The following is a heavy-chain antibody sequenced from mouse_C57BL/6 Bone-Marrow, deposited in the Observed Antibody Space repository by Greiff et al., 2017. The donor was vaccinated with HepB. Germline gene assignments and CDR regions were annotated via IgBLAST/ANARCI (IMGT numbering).Heavy chain of an antibody. Sequence: EVQLVESEGGLVQPGSSMKLSCTASGFTFSDYYMAWVRQVPEKGLEWVANINYDGSSTYYLDSLKSRFIISRDNAKNILYLQMSSLKSEDTATYYCARGHSNYDGGGFAYWGQGTLVTVSA. D-gene: IGHD2-5*01. J-gene: IGHJ3*01. CDR1: GFTFSDYY. CDR3: ARGHSNYDGGGFAY. V-gene: IGHV5-16*01. CDR2: INYDGSST.